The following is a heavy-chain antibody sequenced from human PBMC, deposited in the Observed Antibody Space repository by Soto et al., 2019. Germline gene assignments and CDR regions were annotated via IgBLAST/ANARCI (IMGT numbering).Heavy chain of an antibody. J-gene: IGHJ6*02. CDR2: ISHHSDYI. CDR3: ARGRSAERKTAGDSYHYHQMEV. V-gene: IGHV3-21*01. CDR1: VFSFASYN. D-gene: IGHD1-1*01. Sequence: WLCXRLSWSSAVFSFASYNILLFRQAPGKGLEFVASISHHSDYIYHADSVKGRFTVSRDNAKNSLFLEMTILRDEDTDVYYCARGRSAERKTAGDSYHYHQMEVWGQGTKV.